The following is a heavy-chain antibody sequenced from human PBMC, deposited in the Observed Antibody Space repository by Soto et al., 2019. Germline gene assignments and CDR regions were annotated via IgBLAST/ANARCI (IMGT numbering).Heavy chain of an antibody. CDR1: GYTFTSYY. CDR2: INPSGGST. V-gene: IGHV1-46*01. D-gene: IGHD3-3*01. J-gene: IGHJ6*02. CDR3: ASGLGLYYDFWSCYNYYYGMDV. Sequence: GASVKVSCKASGYTFTSYYMHWVRRAPGEGLEWMGIINPSGGSTSYAQKFQGRVTMTRDTSTSTVYMELSSLRSEDTAVYYCASGLGLYYDFWSCYNYYYGMDVWGQGTTVTVSS.